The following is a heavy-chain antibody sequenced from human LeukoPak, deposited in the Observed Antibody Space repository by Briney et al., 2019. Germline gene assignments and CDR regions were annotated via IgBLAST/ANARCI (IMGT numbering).Heavy chain of an antibody. Sequence: SETLSLTCAVSGYSISSGYYWGWIRQPPGQGLGWIGSIYHSGSTYYNPSLKSRVTISVDTSKNQFSLKLSSVTAADTAVYYCAREGYSYGGGFDYWGQGTLVTVSS. CDR3: AREGYSYGGGFDY. CDR2: IYHSGST. V-gene: IGHV4-38-2*02. J-gene: IGHJ4*02. D-gene: IGHD5-18*01. CDR1: GYSISSGYY.